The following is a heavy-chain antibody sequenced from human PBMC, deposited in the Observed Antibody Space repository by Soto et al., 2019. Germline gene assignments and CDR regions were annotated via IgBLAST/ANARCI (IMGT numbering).Heavy chain of an antibody. D-gene: IGHD4-17*01. J-gene: IGHJ4*02. CDR3: ATHFYGAYVVDS. CDR1: GFSISSGHY. CDR2: THYSGRT. V-gene: IGHV4-38-2*01. Sequence: SETLSLTCAVSGFSISSGHYWGWMRQTPGKGLEWIGSTHYSGRTYYSTSLKSRVTISVDTSKNQVSLRLRSVTAADTALYYCATHFYGAYVVDSWGQGTLVTVSS.